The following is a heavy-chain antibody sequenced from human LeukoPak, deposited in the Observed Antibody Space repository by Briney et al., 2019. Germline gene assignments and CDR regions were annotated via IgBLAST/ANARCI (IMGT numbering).Heavy chain of an antibody. J-gene: IGHJ3*02. CDR1: GFTFSSYS. CDR2: ISSSSSYI. D-gene: IGHD2-15*01. V-gene: IGHV3-21*01. CDR3: ARDLSVVAATDAFDI. Sequence: PGGSLRLSCAASGFTFSSYSMNWVRQAPGKGLEWVSSISSSSSYIYYADSVKGRFTISRDNAKNSLYLQMNSLRAEDTAVYYCARDLSVVAATDAFDIWGQGTMVTVSS.